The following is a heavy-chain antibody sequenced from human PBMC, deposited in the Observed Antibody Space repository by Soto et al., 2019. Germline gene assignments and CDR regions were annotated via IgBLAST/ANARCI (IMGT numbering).Heavy chain of an antibody. D-gene: IGHD3-10*01. V-gene: IGHV1-8*01. J-gene: IGHJ4*02. Sequence: QVQLVQSGAELKKPGASVKVSCKASGYTFSNYDMNWVRQATGQGPEWIGWVNPNNGDTGYAQKFQGRVTLTTDISTTTAYMEWTSLRSEDTAIYYCAKVSRKGSAIDFDYWGQGTLITVSS. CDR3: AKVSRKGSAIDFDY. CDR1: GYTFSNYD. CDR2: VNPNNGDT.